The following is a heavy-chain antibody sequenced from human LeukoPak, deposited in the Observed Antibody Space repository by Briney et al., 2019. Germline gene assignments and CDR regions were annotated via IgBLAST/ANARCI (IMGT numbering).Heavy chain of an antibody. J-gene: IGHJ6*02. Sequence: SETLSLTCAVYGGSFSGYYWSWIRQPPGKGLEWIGEINHSGSTNYNPSLKSRVTISVDTSKNQFSLKLSSVTAADTAVYYCARVVAGTHRRNYYYGMDVWGQGTTVTVSS. D-gene: IGHD6-19*01. CDR2: INHSGST. CDR1: GGSFSGYY. V-gene: IGHV4-34*01. CDR3: ARVVAGTHRRNYYYGMDV.